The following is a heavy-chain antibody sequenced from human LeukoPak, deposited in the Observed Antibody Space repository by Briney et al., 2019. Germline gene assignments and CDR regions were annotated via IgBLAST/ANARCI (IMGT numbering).Heavy chain of an antibody. J-gene: IGHJ4*02. V-gene: IGHV3-7*01. CDR2: INQDGSDK. Sequence: AGGSLRLSCAASGFTFSSYWVSWVRQAPGKGLEWVANINQDGSDKYYLDSVRGRFTISRDNAKNSLYLQMNSLRAEDTAVYYCARTPCCSSSTLRTDFWGQGTLVTVSS. CDR1: GFTFSSYW. D-gene: IGHD2-2*01. CDR3: ARTPCCSSSTLRTDF.